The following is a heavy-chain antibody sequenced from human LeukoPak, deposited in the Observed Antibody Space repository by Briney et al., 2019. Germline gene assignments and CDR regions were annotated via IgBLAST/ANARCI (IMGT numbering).Heavy chain of an antibody. CDR3: GSRGGSGKYDFDF. D-gene: IGHD3-10*01. CDR2: INPNSGDT. Sequence: ASVKVSCKASGYTFTGYFMHWVRQAPGQGLEWMGWINPNSGDTNYAQKFQGRVTMTRDTSISTAYMELRSLRYDDTAVYYCGSRGGSGKYDFDFWGQGTLVTVSS. CDR1: GYTFTGYF. V-gene: IGHV1-2*02. J-gene: IGHJ4*02.